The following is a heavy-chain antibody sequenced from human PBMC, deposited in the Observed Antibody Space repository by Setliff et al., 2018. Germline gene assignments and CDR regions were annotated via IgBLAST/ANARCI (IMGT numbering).Heavy chain of an antibody. CDR2: VYYSGAA. Sequence: SETLSLTCTVSGGSFSTYYWSWIRQAPGKGLEWIGHVYYSGAANYNPSLKSRVTVSVDTSKDQFSLRLISVTAADTAVYYCARGGTFRYFDYWVPETLLVTVSS. CDR3: ARGGTFRYFDY. J-gene: IGHJ4*03. V-gene: IGHV4-59*01. D-gene: IGHD5-12*01. CDR1: GGSFSTYY.